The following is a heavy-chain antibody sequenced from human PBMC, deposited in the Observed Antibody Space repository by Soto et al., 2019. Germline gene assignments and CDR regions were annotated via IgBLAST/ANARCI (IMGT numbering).Heavy chain of an antibody. J-gene: IGHJ6*02. CDR1: GVTFSTYG. CDR2: RWYDGSNK. Sequence: GGSLRLSCAASGVTFSTYGMHWVRPAPGKGMEWVAVRWYDGSNKYYAVSVRRRFTSVRDNAKNALYLQMNSLRAEDTALYYCTKGRSYYYYYGVDVWGQGTTVTVSS. V-gene: IGHV3-33*06. CDR3: TKGRSYYYYYGVDV.